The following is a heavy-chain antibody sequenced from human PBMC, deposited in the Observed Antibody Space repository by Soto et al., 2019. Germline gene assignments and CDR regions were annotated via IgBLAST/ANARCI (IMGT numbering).Heavy chain of an antibody. V-gene: IGHV3-30-3*01. J-gene: IGHJ4*02. CDR2: TSSDGGTK. Sequence: GGSLRLSCATSGFTFSGYSMHWFRQAPGKGLEWVAVTSSDGGTKFYADSVKGRFTVSRDNSKNTLYLQMNSLRAEDTAVYFCARVVVLTNWYFDNWGQGISVTVSS. CDR1: GFTFSGYS. D-gene: IGHD1-1*01. CDR3: ARVVVLTNWYFDN.